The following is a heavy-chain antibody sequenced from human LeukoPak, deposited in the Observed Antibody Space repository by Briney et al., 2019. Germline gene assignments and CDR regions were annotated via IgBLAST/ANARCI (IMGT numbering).Heavy chain of an antibody. CDR2: ISSSSSYI. CDR1: GFTFSSYS. CDR3: ARGFLTNRGHGPTFDY. J-gene: IGHJ4*02. Sequence: KPGGSLRLSCAASGFTFSSYSMNWVRQAPGKGLEWVSSISSSSSYIYYADSVKGRFTVSRENAKNSLYLQMSSLRVEDTAVYYCARGFLTNRGHGPTFDYWGQGILVTVSS. D-gene: IGHD7-27*01. V-gene: IGHV3-21*01.